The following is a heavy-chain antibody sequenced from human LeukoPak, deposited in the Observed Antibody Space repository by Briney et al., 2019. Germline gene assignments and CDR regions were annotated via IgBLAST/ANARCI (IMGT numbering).Heavy chain of an antibody. V-gene: IGHV3-21*01. CDR1: GFTFSSYS. CDR3: ARLEGSGKLGWFDP. Sequence: PGGSLRLSCAASGFTFSSYSMNWVRQAPGKGLEWASSISSSSSYIYYADSVKGRFTISRDNAKNSLYLQMNSLRAEDTAVYYCARLEGSGKLGWFDPWGQGTLVTVSS. J-gene: IGHJ5*02. D-gene: IGHD3-10*01. CDR2: ISSSSSYI.